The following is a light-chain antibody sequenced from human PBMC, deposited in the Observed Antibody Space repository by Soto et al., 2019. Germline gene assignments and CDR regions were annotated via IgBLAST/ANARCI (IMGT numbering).Light chain of an antibody. CDR1: SSDVGGYKY. CDR3: SSYAGSNNWV. J-gene: IGLJ3*02. CDR2: EVN. Sequence: QSALTQPPSASGSLGQSVTISCTGTSSDVGGYKYVSWYQQHPGKAPKVMIYEVNKRPSGVPDRFSGPKSGNTASLTVSGLQAEDEADYYCSSYAGSNNWVFGGGTKVTVL. V-gene: IGLV2-8*01.